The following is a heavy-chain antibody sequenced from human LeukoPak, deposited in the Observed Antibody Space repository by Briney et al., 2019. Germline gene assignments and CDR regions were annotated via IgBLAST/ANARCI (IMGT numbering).Heavy chain of an antibody. J-gene: IGHJ1*01. D-gene: IGHD3-22*01. CDR2: ISGSGGST. Sequence: GGSLRLSCAASGFTFSSYAMSWVRQAPGKGLEWVSAISGSGGSTYYADSVKGRFTISRDNSKNTLYLQMNSLRAEDTAVYYCAKGPLYYYDSSGYGGYFQHWGQGTLVTVSS. CDR3: AKGPLYYYDSSGYGGYFQH. V-gene: IGHV3-23*01. CDR1: GFTFSSYA.